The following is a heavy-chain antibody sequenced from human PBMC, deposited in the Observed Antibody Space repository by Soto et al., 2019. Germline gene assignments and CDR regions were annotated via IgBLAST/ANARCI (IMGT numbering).Heavy chain of an antibody. CDR2: INDSGNI. J-gene: IGHJ6*03. Sequence: QVQLQQWGAGLLKPSETLSLTCAVYGGSFSGYQWSWIRQTPGKGLEWIGEINDSGNINYNPSLKSRVTILVDTAKKQITLKLSSGTAADAAVYYCARGLIVWFGELSRRGGYYYYMDVWGKGTTVTVS. D-gene: IGHD3-10*01. CDR1: GGSFSGYQ. CDR3: ARGLIVWFGELSRRGGYYYYMDV. V-gene: IGHV4-34*01.